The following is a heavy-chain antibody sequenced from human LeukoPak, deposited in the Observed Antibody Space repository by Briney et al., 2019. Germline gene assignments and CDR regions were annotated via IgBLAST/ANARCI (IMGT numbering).Heavy chain of an antibody. V-gene: IGHV3-53*01. CDR2: IYTGGST. CDR1: GFTFSSYA. CDR3: ARGSSEFDY. J-gene: IGHJ4*02. D-gene: IGHD2-15*01. Sequence: PGGSLRLSCAASGFTFSSYAMSWVRQAPGKGLEWVSAIYTGGSTHYADSVKGRFTISRDNAKNTLYLQMDSLRAEDTAVYYCARGSSEFDYWGQGTLVTVSS.